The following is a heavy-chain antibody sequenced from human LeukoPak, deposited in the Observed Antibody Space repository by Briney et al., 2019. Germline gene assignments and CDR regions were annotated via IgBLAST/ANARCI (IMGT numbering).Heavy chain of an antibody. CDR2: IYHSGST. J-gene: IGHJ4*02. V-gene: IGHV4-30-2*01. CDR3: ASCSSTSCYPDY. Sequence: SETLSLTCTVSGGSISSGGYYWRWIRQPPGKGLEWIGYIYHSGSTYYNPSLKSRVTISVDRSKNQFSLKLSSVTAADTAVYYCASCSSTSCYPDYWGQGTLVTVSS. CDR1: GGSISSGGYY. D-gene: IGHD2-2*01.